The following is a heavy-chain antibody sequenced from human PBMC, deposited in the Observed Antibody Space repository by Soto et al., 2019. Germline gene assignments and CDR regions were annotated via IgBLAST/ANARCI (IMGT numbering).Heavy chain of an antibody. CDR1: GYSFTSYW. Sequence: PGESLKISCKGSGYSFTSYWIGWVRQMPGKGLEWMGRIDPSDSYTNYSPSFQGHVTISADKSISTAYLQWSSLKASDTAMYYCARHATVTRAFEIWGQGTMVTVSS. CDR3: ARHATVTRAFEI. J-gene: IGHJ3*02. D-gene: IGHD4-17*01. V-gene: IGHV5-10-1*01. CDR2: IDPSDSYT.